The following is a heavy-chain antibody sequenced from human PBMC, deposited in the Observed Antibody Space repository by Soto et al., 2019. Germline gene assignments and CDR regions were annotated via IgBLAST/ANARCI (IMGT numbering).Heavy chain of an antibody. CDR3: ARGTAAYYGSDFHDY. CDR2: IYYSGST. Sequence: SETLSLTCTVSGGSISSGGYYWSWIRQHPGKGLEWIGYIYYSGSTYYNPSLKSRVTISVDTSKNQFSLKLSSVTAADTAVYYCARGTAAYYGSDFHDYWGQGTLVTVSS. D-gene: IGHD3-10*01. V-gene: IGHV4-31*03. CDR1: GGSISSGGYY. J-gene: IGHJ4*02.